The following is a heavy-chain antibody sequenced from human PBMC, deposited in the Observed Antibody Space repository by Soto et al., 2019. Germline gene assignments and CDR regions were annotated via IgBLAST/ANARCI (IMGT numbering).Heavy chain of an antibody. J-gene: IGHJ4*02. V-gene: IGHV1-8*01. D-gene: IGHD3-22*01. CDR3: AGFEGPMIWPD. CDR2: MIPNSGNT. CDR1: GYTFTSYD. Sequence: ASVKVSCKASGYTFTSYDINWVRQATGQGLEWMGWMIPNSGNTGYAQKFQGRVTITADESTSTAYMELSSLRSEDTAVYYCAGFEGPMIWPDWGQGTLVTV.